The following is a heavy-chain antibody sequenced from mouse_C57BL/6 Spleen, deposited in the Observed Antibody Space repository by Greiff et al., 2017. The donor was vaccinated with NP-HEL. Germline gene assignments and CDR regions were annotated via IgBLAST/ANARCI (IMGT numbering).Heavy chain of an antibody. D-gene: IGHD2-2*01. CDR3: ARGGYDEGDWYFDV. Sequence: QVQLKQSGAELVRPGTSVKVSCKASGYAFTNYLIEWVKQRPGQGLEWIGVINPGSGGTNYNEKFKGKATLTADKSSSTAYMQLSSLTSEDSAVYFCARGGYDEGDWYFDVWGTGTTVTVSS. J-gene: IGHJ1*03. CDR2: INPGSGGT. CDR1: GYAFTNYL. V-gene: IGHV1-54*01.